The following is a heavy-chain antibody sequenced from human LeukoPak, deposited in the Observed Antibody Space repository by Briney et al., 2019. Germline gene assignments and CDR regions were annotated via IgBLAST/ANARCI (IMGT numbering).Heavy chain of an antibody. V-gene: IGHV1-69*06. J-gene: IGHJ4*02. Sequence: ASVKVSCKASGGTFSSYAISWVRQAPGQGLEWMGGIIPIFGTANYAQKFQGRVTITADKSTSTAYMELSSLRSEDTAVYYCATSAAMVRGVSGHCWGQGTLVTVSS. CDR3: ATSAAMVRGVSGHC. CDR2: IIPIFGTA. CDR1: GGTFSSYA. D-gene: IGHD3-10*01.